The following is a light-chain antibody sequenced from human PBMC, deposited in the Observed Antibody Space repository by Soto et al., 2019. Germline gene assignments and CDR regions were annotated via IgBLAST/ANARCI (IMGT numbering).Light chain of an antibody. CDR2: DTS. CDR3: QQRSAWPLT. CDR1: QSVGNF. V-gene: IGKV3-11*01. J-gene: IGKJ4*01. Sequence: EIVLTQSPATLSLSPGERATLSCRASQSVGNFIAWYQQKPGQAPRLLIYDTSNRFTGIPARFSGSGSGTDFTLTNNSLESEDSAVFYCQQRSAWPLTFGGGTRVEIK.